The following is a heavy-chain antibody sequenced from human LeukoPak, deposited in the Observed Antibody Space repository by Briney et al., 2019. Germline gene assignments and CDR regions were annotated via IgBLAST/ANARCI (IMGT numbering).Heavy chain of an antibody. J-gene: IGHJ4*02. CDR2: ISAYNGNT. Sequence: ASVKVFCKASGYTFTSYGISWERQAPGQGLEWMGWISAYNGNTNYAQKLQGRVTMTTDTSTSTAYMELRSLRSDDTAVYYCARDFAFLVRRVNNFDYWGQGTLVTVSS. V-gene: IGHV1-18*04. D-gene: IGHD3-10*01. CDR3: ARDFAFLVRRVNNFDY. CDR1: GYTFTSYG.